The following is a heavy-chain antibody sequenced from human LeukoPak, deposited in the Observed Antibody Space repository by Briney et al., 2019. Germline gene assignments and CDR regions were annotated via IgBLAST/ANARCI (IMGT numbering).Heavy chain of an antibody. D-gene: IGHD6-19*01. V-gene: IGHV1-8*01. CDR1: GYTFTSYD. CDR3: ARAVRLSSGWYYYYYGMDV. J-gene: IGHJ6*01. CDR2: MNPHSGNT. Sequence: ASVKVSCKASGYTFTSYDINWVRQATGQGLEWMGWMNPHSGNTGYAQKFQGRVTMTRNTSISTAYMELSSLRSEDTAVYYCARAVRLSSGWYYYYYGMDVWGEGTTVTVSS.